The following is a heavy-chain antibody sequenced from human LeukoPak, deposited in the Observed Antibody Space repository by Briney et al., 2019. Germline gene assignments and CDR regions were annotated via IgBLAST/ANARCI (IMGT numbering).Heavy chain of an antibody. D-gene: IGHD5-24*01. CDR1: GFTFSSYW. J-gene: IGHJ4*02. CDR2: INSDGSST. V-gene: IGHV3-74*01. CDR3: ARERGLRWLQLLANDY. Sequence: GGSLRLSCAASGFTFSSYWMHWVRQAPGKGLVWVSRINSDGSSTSYADSVKGRFTISRDNAKNTLYLQMNSLRAEDTAVHYCARERGLRWLQLLANDYWGQGTLVTVSS.